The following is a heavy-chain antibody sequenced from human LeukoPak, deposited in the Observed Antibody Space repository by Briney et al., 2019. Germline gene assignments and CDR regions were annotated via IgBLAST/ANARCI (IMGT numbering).Heavy chain of an antibody. D-gene: IGHD2-15*01. V-gene: IGHV3-30-3*01. CDR2: ISYDGSNK. CDR3: ARGSGRYCSGGSCRAPWEY. J-gene: IGHJ4*02. CDR1: GFTFSSYA. Sequence: GGSLRLSCAASGFTFSSYAMHWVRQAPGKGLEWVAVISYDGSNKYYADSVKGRFTISRDNSKNTLYLQMNSLRAEDTAVYYCARGSGRYCSGGSCRAPWEYWGQGTLVTVSS.